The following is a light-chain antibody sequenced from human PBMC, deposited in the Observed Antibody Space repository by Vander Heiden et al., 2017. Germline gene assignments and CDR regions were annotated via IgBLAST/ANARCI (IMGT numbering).Light chain of an antibody. J-gene: IGKJ2*01. CDR1: QSVLYSSNNKNY. V-gene: IGKV4-1*01. CDR2: WAS. Sequence: DIVMTQSPDSLAVSLGERATINCKSSQSVLYSSNNKNYLAWYQQKPGQPPKLLIYWASTRESGVPDRFSGSGSGTDFTLTISSLQAEDVAVYYCQLYDSTPLYTFGQGTKLEIK. CDR3: QLYDSTPLYT.